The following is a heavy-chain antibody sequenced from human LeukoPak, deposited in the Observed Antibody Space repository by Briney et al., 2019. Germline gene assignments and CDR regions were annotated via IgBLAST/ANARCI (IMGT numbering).Heavy chain of an antibody. Sequence: GGSLGLSCAASGFIFSSYDMSWVRQAPGKGLEWISCIRGSGDAVYYADSVKGRFTISRDNAKNSLFLQMNSLRAEDTAVYYCSRRGPPDFDSWGQGTLVTVSS. J-gene: IGHJ4*02. CDR1: GFIFSSYD. V-gene: IGHV3-48*03. CDR2: IRGSGDAV. CDR3: SRRGPPDFDS.